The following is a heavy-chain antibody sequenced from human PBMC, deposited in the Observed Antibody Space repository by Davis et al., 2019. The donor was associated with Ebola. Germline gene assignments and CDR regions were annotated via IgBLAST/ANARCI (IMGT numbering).Heavy chain of an antibody. CDR2: IYTGDSDT. CDR1: EYKFISYW. CDR3: ASLRRTITGMDDGFDI. Sequence: KVSCKGPEYKFISYWVGWVRQMPGKGLEWMGIIYTGDSDTRYSPSFRGQVTFSADKSIKTAFLQWSSLKASDTAMYYCASLRRTITGMDDGFDIWGQGTMVTVSP. V-gene: IGHV5-51*01. D-gene: IGHD1-20*01. J-gene: IGHJ3*02.